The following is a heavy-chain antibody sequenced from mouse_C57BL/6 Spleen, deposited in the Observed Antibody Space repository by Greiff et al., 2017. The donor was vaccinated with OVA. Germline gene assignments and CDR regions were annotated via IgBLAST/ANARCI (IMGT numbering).Heavy chain of an antibody. CDR1: GFNIKDYY. Sequence: VQLQQSGAELVRPGASVKLSCTASGFNIKDYYMHWVKQRPEQGLEWIGRIDPEDGDTEYAPKFQGKATMTADTSSNTAYLQLSSLTSEDTAVYYCTTGGYYGSSPHYYAMDYWGQGTSVTVSS. CDR3: TTGGYYGSSPHYYAMDY. CDR2: IDPEDGDT. V-gene: IGHV14-1*01. J-gene: IGHJ4*01. D-gene: IGHD1-1*01.